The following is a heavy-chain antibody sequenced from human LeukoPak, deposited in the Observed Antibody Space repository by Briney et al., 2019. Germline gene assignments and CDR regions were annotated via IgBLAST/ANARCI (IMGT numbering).Heavy chain of an antibody. Sequence: SETLSLTCTVSGGSISTYYWSWIRQPPGKGLEWIGYIYYSGGTNYNPSLKSRVTISVDTSKNQFSLRLTSVTAADTAVYYCARGVSFGGGFESWGQGALVTVSS. J-gene: IGHJ4*02. CDR3: ARGVSFGGGFES. D-gene: IGHD2-15*01. V-gene: IGHV4-59*08. CDR2: IYYSGGT. CDR1: GGSISTYY.